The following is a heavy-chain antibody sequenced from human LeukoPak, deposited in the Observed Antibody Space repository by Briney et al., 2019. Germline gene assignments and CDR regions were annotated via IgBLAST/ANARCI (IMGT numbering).Heavy chain of an antibody. CDR3: AGRVTTMDNDF. Sequence: ASVKVSCKASGCSFSNYAISWVPQAPGQGLEWMGGIIPIFGTAHYAQKFQGRVTITADESTSTAYMELSSLRSEDTAVYYCAGRVTTMDNDFWGQGTLVTVSS. J-gene: IGHJ4*02. CDR1: GCSFSNYA. D-gene: IGHD4-23*01. V-gene: IGHV1-69*13. CDR2: IIPIFGTA.